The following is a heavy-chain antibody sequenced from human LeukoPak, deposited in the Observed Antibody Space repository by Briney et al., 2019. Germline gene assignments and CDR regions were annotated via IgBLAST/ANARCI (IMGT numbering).Heavy chain of an antibody. Sequence: ASVKVSCKASGYTFTSYAMHWVRQAPGQRLEWMGWINAGNGNTKYSQKFQGRVTITRGTSASTAYMELSSLRSEDTAVYYCARVSSQQWLVPQVYFDYWGQGTLVTVSS. CDR3: ARVSSQQWLVPQVYFDY. J-gene: IGHJ4*02. V-gene: IGHV1-3*01. CDR1: GYTFTSYA. D-gene: IGHD6-19*01. CDR2: INAGNGNT.